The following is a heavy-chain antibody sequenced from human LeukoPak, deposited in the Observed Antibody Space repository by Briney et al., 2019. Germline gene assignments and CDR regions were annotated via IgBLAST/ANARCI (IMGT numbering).Heavy chain of an antibody. CDR2: INWNGGST. CDR1: GFTFDDYG. V-gene: IGHV3-20*04. J-gene: IGHJ4*02. Sequence: GGSLRLSCAASGFTFDDYGMSWVRQAPGMGLEWVSGINWNGGSTGYADSVKGRFTISRDNAKNSLYLQMNSLRAEDTALYYCARDHCSSTSCWDFDYRGQGTLVTVSS. D-gene: IGHD2-2*01. CDR3: ARDHCSSTSCWDFDY.